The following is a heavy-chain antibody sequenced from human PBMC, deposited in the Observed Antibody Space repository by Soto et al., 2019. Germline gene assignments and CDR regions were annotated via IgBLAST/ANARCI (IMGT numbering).Heavy chain of an antibody. CDR2: IYYGGST. J-gene: IGHJ4*02. D-gene: IGHD1-1*01. CDR3: AAAQASASGTSYNIFDY. CDR1: RGSINSYY. V-gene: IGHV4-59*01. Sequence: SETLSLTCTVSRGSINSYYWNWIRQSPGKGPEWVGYIYYGGSTNYNPSLKSRVTISVDASKKQLSLRLTSVTAADTAVYYCAAAQASASGTSYNIFDYWGQGTLVTVSS.